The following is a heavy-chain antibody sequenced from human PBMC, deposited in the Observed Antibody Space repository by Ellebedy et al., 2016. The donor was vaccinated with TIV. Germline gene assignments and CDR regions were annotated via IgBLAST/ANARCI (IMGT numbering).Heavy chain of an antibody. Sequence: GESLKISXAASGFTVNNNYMSWVRRAPGKGLEWVSVIYTGGQTYYADSVKGRFTISRDNSKNTLYLQMNSLRAEDTAMYYCARDSGCSGATCRQKYMDVWGKGTTVTVPS. CDR1: GFTVNNNY. D-gene: IGHD2-15*01. V-gene: IGHV3-53*01. CDR2: IYTGGQT. J-gene: IGHJ6*03. CDR3: ARDSGCSGATCRQKYMDV.